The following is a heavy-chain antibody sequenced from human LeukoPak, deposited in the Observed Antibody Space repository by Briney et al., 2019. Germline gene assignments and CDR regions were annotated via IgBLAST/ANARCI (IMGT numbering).Heavy chain of an antibody. CDR2: IRYDGSNK. J-gene: IGHJ4*02. Sequence: PGGSLRLSCAASGFTFSSYGMHWVRQAPGKGLEWVAFIRYDGSNKYYADSVKGRFTISRDNSKNTLYLQMNSLRAEDTAVYYCAATTVTSYDYWGQGTLVTVSS. V-gene: IGHV3-30*02. CDR1: GFTFSSYG. D-gene: IGHD4-17*01. CDR3: AATTVTSYDY.